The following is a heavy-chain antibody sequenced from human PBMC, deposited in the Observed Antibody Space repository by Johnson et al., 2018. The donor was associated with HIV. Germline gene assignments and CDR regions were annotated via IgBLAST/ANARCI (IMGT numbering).Heavy chain of an antibody. CDR2: ISYDGSNK. CDR3: AKDERAAAGTRGLDAFDI. CDR1: GFTFSSYG. J-gene: IGHJ3*02. D-gene: IGHD6-13*01. Sequence: QVQLVESGGGVVQPGRSLRLSCAASGFTFSSYGMHWVRQAPGKGLEWVAVISYDGSNKYYADSVKGRFTISRDNSKNTLSLQMNSLRAEDTAVYYCAKDERAAAGTRGLDAFDIWGQGTMVTVSS. V-gene: IGHV3-30*18.